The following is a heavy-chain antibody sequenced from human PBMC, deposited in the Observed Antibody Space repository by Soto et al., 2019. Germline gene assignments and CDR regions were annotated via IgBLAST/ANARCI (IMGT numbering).Heavy chain of an antibody. Sequence: QVQLVESGGGVVQPGRSLRLSCAASGFTFSSYGMHWVRQAPGKGLEWVAVMWYDGSNKYYADSVKGRFTISRDNSKNSLYLQMNSLRGEDTAVYYCASGYYDSSGYLGYYYGMDVWGQGTTVTVSS. CDR2: MWYDGSNK. V-gene: IGHV3-33*01. CDR1: GFTFSSYG. CDR3: ASGYYDSSGYLGYYYGMDV. J-gene: IGHJ6*02. D-gene: IGHD3-22*01.